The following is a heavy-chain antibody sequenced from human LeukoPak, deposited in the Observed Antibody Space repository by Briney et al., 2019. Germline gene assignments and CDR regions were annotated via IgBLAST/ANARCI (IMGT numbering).Heavy chain of an antibody. CDR1: GFIFSSYW. CDR2: IKEDGSEK. D-gene: IGHD5-18*01. J-gene: IGHJ4*02. V-gene: IGHV3-7*01. Sequence: GGSLRLSCAASGFIFSSYWMAWVRQAPGKGLEWVANIKEDGSEKNYVDSVKGRFSISRDNSKNTLYLQMSSLRADDTAVYYCVRDRYNFFDYWGQGTLVTVSS. CDR3: VRDRYNFFDY.